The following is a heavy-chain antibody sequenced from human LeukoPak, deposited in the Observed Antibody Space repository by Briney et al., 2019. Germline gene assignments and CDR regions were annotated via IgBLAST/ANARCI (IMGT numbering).Heavy chain of an antibody. D-gene: IGHD3-22*01. Sequence: NPSETLSLTCAVYGGSFSGYYWSWIRQPPGKGLEWIGEINHSGSTNYNPSLKSRVTISVDTSKNQFSLKLSSVTAADTAVYYCARDYYDHWAYHAFDIWGQGTMVTVSS. J-gene: IGHJ3*02. V-gene: IGHV4-34*01. CDR3: ARDYYDHWAYHAFDI. CDR1: GGSFSGYY. CDR2: INHSGST.